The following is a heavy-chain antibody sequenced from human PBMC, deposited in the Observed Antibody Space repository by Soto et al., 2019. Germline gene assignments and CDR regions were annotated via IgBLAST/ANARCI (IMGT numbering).Heavy chain of an antibody. Sequence: QVQLVQSGAEVKKPGSSVKVSCKASGGTFSSYTISWVRQAPGQGLEWMGRIIPILGIANYAQKFQGRVTITADKSTSKAYMELSSLRSEDTAVYYCARDEVATVAATPYFSYWGQGTLVTVSS. CDR3: ARDEVATVAATPYFSY. CDR1: GGTFSSYT. D-gene: IGHD2-15*01. V-gene: IGHV1-69*08. J-gene: IGHJ4*02. CDR2: IIPILGIA.